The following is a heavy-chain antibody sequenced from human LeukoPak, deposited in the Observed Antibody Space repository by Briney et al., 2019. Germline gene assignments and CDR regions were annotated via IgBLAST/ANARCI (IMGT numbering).Heavy chain of an antibody. Sequence: PGGSLRLSCAASGFTVSSNYMSWVRQAPGRGLEWVSVIYSGGSTYYADSVKGRFTISRDNSKNTRYLQMNSLRAEDTAVYYCARPDCSSTSCYPWGQGNLVTVSS. CDR3: ARPDCSSTSCYP. CDR1: GFTVSSNY. V-gene: IGHV3-53*01. J-gene: IGHJ4*02. CDR2: IYSGGST. D-gene: IGHD2-2*01.